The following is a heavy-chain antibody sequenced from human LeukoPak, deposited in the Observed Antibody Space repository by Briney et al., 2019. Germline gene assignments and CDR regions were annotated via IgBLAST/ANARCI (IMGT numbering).Heavy chain of an antibody. Sequence: KPSETLSLTCTVSGGSISSYYWSWIRQPAGKGLEWIGRIYTSGSTNYNPSLKSRVTMSVDTSKNQFSLKLSSVTAADTAVYYCARDLRCSSTSCYIVDAFDIWGQGTMVTVSS. J-gene: IGHJ3*02. CDR2: IYTSGST. V-gene: IGHV4-4*07. CDR3: ARDLRCSSTSCYIVDAFDI. CDR1: GGSISSYY. D-gene: IGHD2-2*02.